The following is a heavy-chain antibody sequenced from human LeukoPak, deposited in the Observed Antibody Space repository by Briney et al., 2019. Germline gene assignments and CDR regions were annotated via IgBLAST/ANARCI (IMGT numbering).Heavy chain of an antibody. Sequence: SVKVSCKASGGTLSSYAISWVRQAPGQGLEWMGGIIPIFGTANYAQKFQGRVTITADESTSTAYMELSSLRSEDTAVYYCASRLTGNTWFDPWGQGTLVTVSS. CDR1: GGTLSSYA. J-gene: IGHJ5*02. V-gene: IGHV1-69*13. CDR3: ASRLTGNTWFDP. D-gene: IGHD1-7*01. CDR2: IIPIFGTA.